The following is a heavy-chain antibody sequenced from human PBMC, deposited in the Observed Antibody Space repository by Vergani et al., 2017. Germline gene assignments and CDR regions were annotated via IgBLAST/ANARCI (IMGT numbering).Heavy chain of an antibody. CDR1: GYSFTSYW. J-gene: IGHJ6*03. CDR2: IYPGDSDT. Sequence: EVQLVQSGAEVKKPGESLKISCKGSGYSFTSYWIGWVRQMPGKGLEWMGIIYPGDSDTRYSPSFQGKVTISADKSISTAYLQWSSLKASDTAMYYCARHAPPDGLTGGGYYYYYMDVWGKGTTVTVSS. D-gene: IGHD2-15*01. V-gene: IGHV5-51*01. CDR3: ARHAPPDGLTGGGYYYYYMDV.